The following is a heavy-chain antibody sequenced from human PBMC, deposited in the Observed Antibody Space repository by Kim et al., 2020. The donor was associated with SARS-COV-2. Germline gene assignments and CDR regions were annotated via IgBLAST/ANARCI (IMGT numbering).Heavy chain of an antibody. J-gene: IGHJ6*02. D-gene: IGHD5-12*01. Sequence: SETLSLTCSVSGGSINTHYWTWIRQPPGKGLEWIGYVYSSGFTKISPSLKSRATISIDTSKNQFSLNLKSVTAADTAIYYCAREVAGSPYYGLDVWGQGTTVTVSS. CDR1: GGSINTHY. CDR2: VYSSGFT. V-gene: IGHV4-59*11. CDR3: AREVAGSPYYGLDV.